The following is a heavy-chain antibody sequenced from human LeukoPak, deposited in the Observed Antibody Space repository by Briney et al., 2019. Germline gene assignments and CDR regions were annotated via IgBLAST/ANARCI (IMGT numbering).Heavy chain of an antibody. D-gene: IGHD5-18*01. CDR3: ARGRYNYGVDC. Sequence: GGSLRLSCAASGFTFSSYEMNWVCQAPGRGLEWVSYISNSGTIYYGDSVKGRFTISRDNAKNSLYLQMNSLRVDDTAVYYCARGRYNYGVDCWGQGTLVTVSS. V-gene: IGHV3-48*03. CDR2: ISNSGTI. CDR1: GFTFSSYE. J-gene: IGHJ4*02.